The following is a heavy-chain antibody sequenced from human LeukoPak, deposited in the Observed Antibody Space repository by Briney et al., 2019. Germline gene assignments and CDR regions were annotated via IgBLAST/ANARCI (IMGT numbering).Heavy chain of an antibody. V-gene: IGHV3-23*01. CDR1: GFTFNNYA. CDR3: AKSRSWGSNNYDYFDY. J-gene: IGHJ4*02. D-gene: IGHD4-11*01. CDR2: ISAGGGTT. Sequence: PGESLRLSCAASGFTFNNYAMSWVLQAPGKGLEWVSAISAGGGTTYYADSVKGRFTISRDNSKTTLYLQMNSLRAEDTALYYCAKSRSWGSNNYDYFDYWGQGTLVTVSS.